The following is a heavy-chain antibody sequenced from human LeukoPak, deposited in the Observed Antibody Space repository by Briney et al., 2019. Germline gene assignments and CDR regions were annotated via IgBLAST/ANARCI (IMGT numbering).Heavy chain of an antibody. CDR1: GFTFSSYA. D-gene: IGHD2-2*01. CDR3: ARDPYCSSTSCDDGAFDI. J-gene: IGHJ3*02. V-gene: IGHV3-64*01. Sequence: GGSLRLSCAASGFTFSSYAMHWVRQAPGKGLEYVSAISSNGGSTYYANSVKGRFTISRDNSKNTLYLQMGSLRAEDMAVYYCARDPYCSSTSCDDGAFDIWGQGTMVTVS. CDR2: ISSNGGST.